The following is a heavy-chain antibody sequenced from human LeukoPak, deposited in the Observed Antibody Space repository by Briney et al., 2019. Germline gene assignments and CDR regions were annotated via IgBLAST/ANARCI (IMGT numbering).Heavy chain of an antibody. V-gene: IGHV3-23*01. CDR1: GFTFSSYA. D-gene: IGHD6-19*01. CDR3: AKTTTGYSSGRYPGWPVDY. CDR2: ISGSGGGT. Sequence: GGSLRLSCAASGFTFSSYAVSWVRQAPGNGLEWVSAISGSGGGTYYADSVKGRFTISRDNSKNTVYLQMSSLSTEDTAVYHCAKTTTGYSSGRYPGWPVDYWGQGTLVSVSS. J-gene: IGHJ4*02.